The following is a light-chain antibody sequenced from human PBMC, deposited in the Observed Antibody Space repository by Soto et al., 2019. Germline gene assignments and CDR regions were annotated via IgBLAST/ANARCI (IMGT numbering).Light chain of an antibody. V-gene: IGKV4-1*01. CDR3: QQYYSTRT. CDR1: QSVLYSSNNKNY. J-gene: IGKJ1*01. CDR2: WAS. Sequence: DIVMTQSPDSLAVSLGERATINCKSSQSVLYSSNNKNYLAWYQQKPGQPPKLLIYWASTRESGVPDRFSGSGSGTDFTLTSSSLRAEDVAVYYCQQYYSTRTFGQGTKVEIK.